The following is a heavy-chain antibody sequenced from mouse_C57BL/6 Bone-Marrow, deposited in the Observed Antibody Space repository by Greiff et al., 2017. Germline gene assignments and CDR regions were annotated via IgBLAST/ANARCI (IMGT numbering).Heavy chain of an antibody. CDR2: SRNKANDYTT. CDR3: ARDGVDSSGPAWFAY. D-gene: IGHD3-2*02. J-gene: IGHJ3*01. V-gene: IGHV7-1*01. Sequence: EVNVVESGGGLVQSGRSLRLSCATSGFTFSDFYMEWVRQAPGKGLEWIAASRNKANDYTTEYSASVKGRFIVSRDTSQSILYLQMNALRAEDTAIYYCARDGVDSSGPAWFAYWGQGTLVTVSA. CDR1: GFTFSDFY.